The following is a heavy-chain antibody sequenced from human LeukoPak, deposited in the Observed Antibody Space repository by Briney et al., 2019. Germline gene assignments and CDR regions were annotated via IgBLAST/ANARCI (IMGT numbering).Heavy chain of an antibody. CDR1: GGSISSGSYY. Sequence: SQTLSLTCTVSGGSISSGSYYWSWIRQPAGKGLEWIGRIYTSGSTNYNPSLKSRVTISVDTSKNQFSLKLSSVTAADTAVYYCARADSSGWSYYFDYWGQGTLVTVSS. J-gene: IGHJ4*02. CDR3: ARADSSGWSYYFDY. V-gene: IGHV4-61*02. D-gene: IGHD6-19*01. CDR2: IYTSGST.